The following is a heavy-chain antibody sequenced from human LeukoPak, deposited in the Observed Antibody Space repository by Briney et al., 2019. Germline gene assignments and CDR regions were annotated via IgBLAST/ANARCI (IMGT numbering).Heavy chain of an antibody. J-gene: IGHJ4*02. CDR3: AREKNFWSGYPNDY. Sequence: GRSLRLSCAASGFTFSSYAMHRVRQAPGKGLEWVAVISYDGSNKYYADSVKGRFTISRDNSKNTLYLQMNSLRAEDTAVYYCAREKNFWSGYPNDYWGQGTLVTVSS. CDR1: GFTFSSYA. CDR2: ISYDGSNK. V-gene: IGHV3-30-3*01. D-gene: IGHD3-3*01.